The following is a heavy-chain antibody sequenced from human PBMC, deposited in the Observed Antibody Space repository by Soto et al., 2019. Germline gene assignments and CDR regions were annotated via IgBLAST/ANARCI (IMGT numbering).Heavy chain of an antibody. CDR2: ISSSSSYT. D-gene: IGHD3-22*01. J-gene: IGHJ3*02. V-gene: IGHV3-11*06. CDR3: ARSYTYYYDSSGPNAFDI. Sequence: GGSLRLSCAASGFTFSDYYMSWIRQAPGKGLEWVSYISSSSSYTNYADSVKGRFTISRDNAKNSLYLQMNSLRAEDTAVYYCARSYTYYYDSSGPNAFDISGQGTMVTVSS. CDR1: GFTFSDYY.